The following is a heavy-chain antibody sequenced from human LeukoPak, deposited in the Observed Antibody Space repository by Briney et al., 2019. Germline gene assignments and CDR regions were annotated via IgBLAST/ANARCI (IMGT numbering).Heavy chain of an antibody. CDR3: ARGGGQTSSWRSFDL. D-gene: IGHD6-13*01. J-gene: IGHJ4*02. CDR1: GYDFKTYA. V-gene: IGHV1-18*01. Sequence: ASVKVSFKSFGYDFKTYAVSWVRQAPGQGLEWMGWISGYAPNFQDRVTMTTDTSTSTAYIELRSLSLDDTAIYYCARGGGQTSSWRSFDLWGQGTLVIVSS. CDR2: ISG.